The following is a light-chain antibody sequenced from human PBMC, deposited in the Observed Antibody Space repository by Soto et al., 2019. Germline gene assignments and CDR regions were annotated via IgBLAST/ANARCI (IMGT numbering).Light chain of an antibody. CDR1: QSVSSSY. CDR3: QQYGSSKTWT. V-gene: IGKV3-20*01. CDR2: GAS. Sequence: EIVLTQSPGTLSLSPGERVTLSCRASQSVSSSYLDWYQQKPGQAPRLLIYGASSRATGIPDRFSGSGSGTDFTLTISRLEPEDFAVYYCQQYGSSKTWTFGQGTKVEIK. J-gene: IGKJ1*01.